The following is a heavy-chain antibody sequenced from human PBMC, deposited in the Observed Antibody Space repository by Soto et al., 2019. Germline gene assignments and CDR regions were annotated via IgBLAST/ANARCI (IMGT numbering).Heavy chain of an antibody. CDR1: GDSLTNYY. CDR3: ARHGFGPLHGLVDV. D-gene: IGHD3-10*01. CDR2: IMYSGYS. V-gene: IGHV4-59*08. Sequence: QVQLQESGPGLVKPSETLSLTCTVSGDSLTNYYCSWFRQPPGKGLEWIGYIMYSGYSAYNLSLKRPVTMSRDTSKTQLSLLLESVTATDTAVYYCARHGFGPLHGLVDVWGQGTTVIVSS. J-gene: IGHJ6*02.